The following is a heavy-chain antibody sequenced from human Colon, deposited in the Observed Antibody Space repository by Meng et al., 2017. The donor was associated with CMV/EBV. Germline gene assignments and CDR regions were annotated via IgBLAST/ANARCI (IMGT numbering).Heavy chain of an antibody. CDR3: AKGVSGPLYYFDY. Sequence: GESLKISCAASGFTFSNYAMRWVRQALGKGLEWVSSISASGGDMFYADSVRGRFTISRDNSKNTVFLQMNGLRADDTAVYYCAKGVSGPLYYFDYWGQGMLVTVCS. CDR1: GFTFSNYA. CDR2: ISASGGDM. V-gene: IGHV3-23*01. D-gene: IGHD2-15*01. J-gene: IGHJ4*02.